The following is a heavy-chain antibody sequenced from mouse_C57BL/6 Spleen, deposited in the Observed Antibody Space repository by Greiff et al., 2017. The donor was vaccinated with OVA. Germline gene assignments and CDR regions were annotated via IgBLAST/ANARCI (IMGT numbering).Heavy chain of an antibody. Sequence: QVQLKESGAELVKPGASVKLSCKASGYTFTEYTIHWVKQRSGQGLEWIGWFYPGSGSIKYNEKFKDKATLTADKSSSTVYMELSRLTSEDSAVYFGARHEGDYNYFDYWGQGTTLTVSS. J-gene: IGHJ2*01. CDR1: GYTFTEYT. CDR3: ARHEGDYNYFDY. V-gene: IGHV1-62-2*01. CDR2: FYPGSGSI. D-gene: IGHD2-4*01.